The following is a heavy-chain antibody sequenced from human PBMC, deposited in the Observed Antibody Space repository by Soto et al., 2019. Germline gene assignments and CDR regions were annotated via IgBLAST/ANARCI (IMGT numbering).Heavy chain of an antibody. V-gene: IGHV3-15*01. J-gene: IGHJ4*02. D-gene: IGHD3-3*01. CDR3: TTSYYYDFWSGYYSPYYFDY. CDR2: IKSKTDGGTT. CDR1: GFTFSNAW. Sequence: GGSLRLSCAASGFTFSNAWMSWVRQAPGKGLEWVGRIKSKTDGGTTDYAAPVKGRFTISRDDSKNTLYLQMNSLKTEDTAVYYCTTSYYYDFWSGYYSPYYFDYWGQGTPVPVSP.